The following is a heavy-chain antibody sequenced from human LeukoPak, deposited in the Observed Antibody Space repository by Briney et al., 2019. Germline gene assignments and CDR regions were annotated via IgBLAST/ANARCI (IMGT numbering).Heavy chain of an antibody. CDR1: GFTFFNYG. V-gene: IGHV3-21*01. Sequence: GGSLRLSCAASGFTFFNYGMNWVRQAPGKGLEWVSSISSSSSYIYYADSVKGRFTISRDNAKNSLYLQMNSLRAEDTAVYYCARVGYSSSSAFDYWGQGTLVTVSS. CDR2: ISSSSSYI. D-gene: IGHD6-6*01. CDR3: ARVGYSSSSAFDY. J-gene: IGHJ4*02.